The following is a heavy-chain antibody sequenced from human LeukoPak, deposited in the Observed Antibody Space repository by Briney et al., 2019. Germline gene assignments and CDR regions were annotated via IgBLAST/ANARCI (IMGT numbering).Heavy chain of an antibody. D-gene: IGHD3-22*01. CDR2: ISAYNGNT. J-gene: IGHJ4*02. CDR1: GYTFTSYG. V-gene: IGHV1-18*01. CDR3: ARKGSYYDSSGYLFDY. Sequence: ASVKVSCKASGYTFTSYGISWVRQAPGQGLEWMGWISAYNGNTNYAQKLQGRVTMTTDTSTSTAYMELRSLRSDDTAVYYCARKGSYYDSSGYLFDYWGQGTLATVSS.